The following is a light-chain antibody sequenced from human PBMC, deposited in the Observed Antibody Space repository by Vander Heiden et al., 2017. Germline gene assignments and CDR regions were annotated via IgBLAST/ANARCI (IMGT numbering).Light chain of an antibody. V-gene: IGKV1-5*01. J-gene: IGKJ1*01. CDR3: QQYNSYLWT. CDR1: QSISSW. Sequence: DIQMTQSPSTLSASVGDRVPITCRASQSISSWLAWYQQKPGKAPKLLIYDASSLESGVPSRFSGSGSGTEFTLTISSLQPDDFATYYCQQYNSYLWTFGQGTKVEIK. CDR2: DAS.